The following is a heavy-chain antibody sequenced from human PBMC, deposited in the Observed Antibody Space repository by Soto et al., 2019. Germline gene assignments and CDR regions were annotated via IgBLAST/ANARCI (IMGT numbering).Heavy chain of an antibody. CDR2: LAPISGSP. CDR3: ARIGVGSRR. CDR1: VDTFSHYV. V-gene: IGHV1-69*18. J-gene: IGHJ3*01. D-gene: IGHD1-26*01. Sequence: VQMVQSGAEVKEPGSSVKVSCTNSVDTFSHYVISWVRQAPGQGLEWMGSLAPISGSPNYAERFEGRLTISADAGTRTMYMELRSLKYDETAVYYCARIGVGSRRWGQGTMVTVSS.